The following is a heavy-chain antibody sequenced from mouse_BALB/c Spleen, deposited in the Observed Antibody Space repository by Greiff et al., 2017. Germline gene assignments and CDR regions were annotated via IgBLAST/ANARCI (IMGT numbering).Heavy chain of an antibody. Sequence: EVQLQQSGAELVKPGASVKLSCTASGFNIKDTYMHWVKQGPEQGLEWIGRIDPANGNTRYDPKFQGKATITADTSSNTAYLQLSSLTSEDTAVYYCAGQRGIYYGYDGFAYWGQGTLVTVSA. D-gene: IGHD2-2*01. CDR3: AGQRGIYYGYDGFAY. CDR2: IDPANGNT. CDR1: GFNIKDTY. J-gene: IGHJ3*01. V-gene: IGHV14-3*02.